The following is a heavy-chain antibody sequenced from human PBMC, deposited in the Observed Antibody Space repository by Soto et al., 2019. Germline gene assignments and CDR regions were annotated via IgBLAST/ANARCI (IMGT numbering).Heavy chain of an antibody. CDR1: GFTFSSYS. V-gene: IGHV3-48*02. D-gene: IGHD6-19*01. CDR3: AKTAEAVAGTVYDS. J-gene: IGHJ4*02. CDR2: ISSSSSTI. Sequence: PGGSLRLSCAASGFTFSSYSMNWVRQAPGKGLEWVSYISSSSSTIYYADSVKGRFTISRDNAKNSRYLQMNSLRDEDTAVYYCAKTAEAVAGTVYDSWGQGTLVTVSS.